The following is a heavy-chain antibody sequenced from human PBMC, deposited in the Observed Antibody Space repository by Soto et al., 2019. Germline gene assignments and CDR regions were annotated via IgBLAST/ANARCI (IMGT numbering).Heavy chain of an antibody. V-gene: IGHV3-30*03. CDR1: GFTFNIYG. CDR2: ISYDGSNQ. J-gene: IGHJ4*02. CDR3: ARESEDLTSNFDY. Sequence: PGGSLRLSCAASGFTFNIYGMHWVRQAPDKGLEWVALISYDGSNQYYGDSMKGRFTISRDNAKNSLYLEMNSLRAEDTAVYYCARESEDLTSNFDYWGQGTLVTVSS.